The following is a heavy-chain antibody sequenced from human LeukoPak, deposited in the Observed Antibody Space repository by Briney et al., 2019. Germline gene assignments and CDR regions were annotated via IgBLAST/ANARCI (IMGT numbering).Heavy chain of an antibody. CDR1: GGSISGSSYY. D-gene: IGHD5/OR15-5a*01. J-gene: IGHJ3*02. CDR2: IYYSGST. V-gene: IGHV4-61*05. CDR3: ARNFYDPIDAFDI. Sequence: SETLSLTCTVSGGSISGSSYYWGWIRQPPGKGLEWIGYIYYSGSTNYNPSPKSRVTISVDTSKNQFSLKLSSVTAADTAVYYCARNFYDPIDAFDIWGQGTMVTVSS.